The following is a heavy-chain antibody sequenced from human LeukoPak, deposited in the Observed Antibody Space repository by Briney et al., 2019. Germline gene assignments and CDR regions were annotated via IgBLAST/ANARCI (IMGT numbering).Heavy chain of an antibody. CDR1: GYTFTGYY. V-gene: IGHV1-2*02. CDR2: INPNSGGT. D-gene: IGHD6-6*01. J-gene: IGHJ4*02. CDR3: AGLTSIAARYGGGGLDY. Sequence: ASVKVSCKASGYTFTGYYMHWVRQAPGQGLEWMGWINPNSGGTNYAQKFQGRVTMTRDTSISTAYMELSRLRSDDTAVYYCAGLTSIAARYGGGGLDYWGQGTLVTVSS.